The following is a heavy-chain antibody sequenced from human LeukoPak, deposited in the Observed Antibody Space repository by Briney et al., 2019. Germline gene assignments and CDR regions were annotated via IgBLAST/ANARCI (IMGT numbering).Heavy chain of an antibody. CDR2: IIAISGTA. V-gene: IGHV1-69*06. D-gene: IGHD2-2*01. Sequence: SVKVSCKASGGTFSSYAISWVRQAPGQGREWMGGIIAISGTANYAQKFQGRVTITADKSTRTAYMELSSLRSEDTAVYYCARVRIGYQLLRRFDAFDIWGQGTMVTVSS. CDR1: GGTFSSYA. J-gene: IGHJ3*02. CDR3: ARVRIGYQLLRRFDAFDI.